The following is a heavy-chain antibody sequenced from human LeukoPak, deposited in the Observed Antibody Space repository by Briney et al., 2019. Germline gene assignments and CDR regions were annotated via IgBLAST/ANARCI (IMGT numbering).Heavy chain of an antibody. V-gene: IGHV4-59*08. J-gene: IGHJ6*02. Sequence: SETLSLTCTVSGDSINNYYWSWIRQPPGKGLEWIGYIYYRGSTDYNPSLKSRVTISVDTSKNQFSLKLSSVTAADTAVYYCARQNYDEVNYHYYGLDVWGQGTTVTVSS. CDR2: IYYRGST. D-gene: IGHD3-3*01. CDR3: ARQNYDEVNYHYYGLDV. CDR1: GDSINNYY.